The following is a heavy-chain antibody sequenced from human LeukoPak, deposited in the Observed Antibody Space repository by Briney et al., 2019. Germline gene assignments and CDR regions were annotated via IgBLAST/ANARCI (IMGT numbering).Heavy chain of an antibody. CDR3: ARHPSEIFGVAYPDY. CDR2: IHHGGNT. J-gene: IGHJ4*02. V-gene: IGHV4-30-2*01. Sequence: PSETLSLTCTVSGGSISSGGYYWSWIRQAPGKGLEWIGYIHHGGNTYYNPSLKSRVTISVDTSKNQFSLKLSSVIAADTAVYYCARHPSEIFGVAYPDYWGQGTLVTVSS. CDR1: GGSISSGGYY. D-gene: IGHD3-3*01.